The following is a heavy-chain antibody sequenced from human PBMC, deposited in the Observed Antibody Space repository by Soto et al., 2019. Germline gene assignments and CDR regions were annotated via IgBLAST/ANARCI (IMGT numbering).Heavy chain of an antibody. J-gene: IGHJ4*02. CDR2: ISGSGGST. V-gene: IGHV3-23*01. CDR3: AKDPQGILRFLEWSPGCFDY. Sequence: EVQPLESGGGLVQPGGSLRLSCAASGFTFSTYAMSWVRQAPGKGLEWVSAISGSGGSTYYADSVTGRFTISRDNSKNTLELQMNSLRAEDTAVYYCAKDPQGILRFLEWSPGCFDYWGQGTLVTVGS. D-gene: IGHD3-3*01. CDR1: GFTFSTYA.